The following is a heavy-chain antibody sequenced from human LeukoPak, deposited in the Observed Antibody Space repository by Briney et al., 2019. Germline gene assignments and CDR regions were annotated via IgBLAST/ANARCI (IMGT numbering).Heavy chain of an antibody. J-gene: IGHJ4*02. CDR2: ISGSGPST. CDR1: GFTFQNYA. V-gene: IGHV3-23*01. D-gene: IGHD3-9*01. CDR3: ARLPTFYYDSSHYHYDY. Sequence: GGSLRLSCAASGFTFQNYAMSWVRQAPGKGLEWASSISGSGPSTDYADSVKGRFTISRDKSKNTLFLQMNSLRAEDTAVYYCARLPTFYYDSSHYHYDYWGQGTLVTVSS.